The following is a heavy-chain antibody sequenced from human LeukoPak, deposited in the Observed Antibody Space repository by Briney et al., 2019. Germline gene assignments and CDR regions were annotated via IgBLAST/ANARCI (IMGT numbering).Heavy chain of an antibody. J-gene: IGHJ4*02. CDR2: INPTSGGT. Sequence: ASVKVSCKASGYTFTANYIHWVRQAPGQGLEWTGRINPTSGGTNYAQKFQGRVTMTRDTSISTAYMELSGLRSDDSAIYYCSRYHWPLDYWGQGTLVTVSS. D-gene: IGHD1-20*01. CDR3: SRYHWPLDY. CDR1: GYTFTANY. V-gene: IGHV1-2*06.